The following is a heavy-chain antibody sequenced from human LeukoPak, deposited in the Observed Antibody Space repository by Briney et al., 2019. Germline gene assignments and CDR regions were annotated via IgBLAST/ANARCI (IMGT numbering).Heavy chain of an antibody. Sequence: PGRSLRLSCAASGFTFDDYAMHWVRHAPGKGLEWVSGISWNSGSTGYADSVKGRFTISRDNAKNSLYLQMNSLRVEDTALYYCAKDSGSNPTNWFDPWGQGTLVTVSS. D-gene: IGHD3-10*01. V-gene: IGHV3-9*01. CDR3: AKDSGSNPTNWFDP. J-gene: IGHJ5*02. CDR2: ISWNSGST. CDR1: GFTFDDYA.